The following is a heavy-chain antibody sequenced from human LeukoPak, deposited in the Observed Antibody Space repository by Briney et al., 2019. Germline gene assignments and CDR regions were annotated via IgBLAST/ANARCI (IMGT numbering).Heavy chain of an antibody. V-gene: IGHV1-2*02. CDR1: GYTFTAYY. CDR3: ARGPPRENFQH. CDR2: IDINRGDT. J-gene: IGHJ1*01. Sequence: GASMKVSCKASGYTFTAYYMHWVRQAPGQGLEWMGWIDINRGDTNYAQKFQGRVTMTRDTSISTVYMELRRLRSDDTAVYYCARGPPRENFQHWGQGTLVTVSS.